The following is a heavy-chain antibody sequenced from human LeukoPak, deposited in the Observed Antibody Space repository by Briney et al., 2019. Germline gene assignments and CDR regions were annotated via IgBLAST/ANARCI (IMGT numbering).Heavy chain of an antibody. CDR1: GDSVSSNSAA. D-gene: IGHD1-20*01. Sequence: SHTLSLTCAISGDSVSSNSAAWNWIRQSPSRGLEWLGRTYYRSKWYNDYAVSVKSRITINPDTSKNQFSLQLYSVTPEDTAVYYCARAGLTGTTLYYYYGMDVWGQGTTVTVSS. V-gene: IGHV6-1*01. CDR2: TYYRSKWYN. CDR3: ARAGLTGTTLYYYYGMDV. J-gene: IGHJ6*02.